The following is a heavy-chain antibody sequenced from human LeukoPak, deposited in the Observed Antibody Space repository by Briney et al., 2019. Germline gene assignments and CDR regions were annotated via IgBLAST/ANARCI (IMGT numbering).Heavy chain of an antibody. D-gene: IGHD3-3*01. CDR3: ARDPPGWSGYIDY. CDR1: GFSLSTYS. J-gene: IGHJ4*02. Sequence: GGSLRLSCAASGFSLSTYSMNWVRQAPGKGLEWVSYISSSSGTIYYADSVKGRFTISRDNAKNLLYLQMNSLRDEDTAVYYCARDPPGWSGYIDYWGQGTLVTVSS. V-gene: IGHV3-48*02. CDR2: ISSSSGTI.